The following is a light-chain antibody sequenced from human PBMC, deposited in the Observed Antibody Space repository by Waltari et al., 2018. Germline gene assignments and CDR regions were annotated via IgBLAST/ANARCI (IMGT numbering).Light chain of an antibody. J-gene: IGLJ1*01. V-gene: IGLV3-21*04. CDR1: KIGYNR. CDR3: QVWDSSSEHYV. CDR2: DDS. Sequence: SYVLTQPPSVSVAPGKTATIACGGTKIGYNRVQGYQQKPGQAPVLVIYDDSDRPSGIPERFSGANSGNTATLTINRVEAGDEADYYCQVWDSSSEHYVFGTGTKVTVL.